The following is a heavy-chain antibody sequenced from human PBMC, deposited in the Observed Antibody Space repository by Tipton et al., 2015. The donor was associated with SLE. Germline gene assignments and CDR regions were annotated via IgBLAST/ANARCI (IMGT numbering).Heavy chain of an antibody. V-gene: IGHV4-39*07. D-gene: IGHD1-26*01. CDR2: IYYSGST. CDR1: GGSISSSSYY. CDR3: ARKKLEQQLADSGSYYFDY. J-gene: IGHJ4*02. Sequence: TLSLTCTVSGGSISSSSYYWGWIRQPPGKGLEWIGSIYYSGSTYYNPSLKSRVTISVDTSKNQFSLKLSSVTAADTAVYYCARKKLEQQLADSGSYYFDYWGQGTLVTVSS.